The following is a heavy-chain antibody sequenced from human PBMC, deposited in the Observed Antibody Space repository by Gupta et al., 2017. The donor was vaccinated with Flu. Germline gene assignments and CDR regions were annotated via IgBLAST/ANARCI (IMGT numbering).Heavy chain of an antibody. J-gene: IGHJ4*02. CDR1: GFTFSEHY. CDR3: SRGETGPSPPGRNDC. V-gene: IGHV3-72*01. CDR2: IRNKANSYTT. Sequence: LVASGVGLVQLAGSIRRSCLVAGFTFSEHYMDWIRQAPGKGLEWVGRIRNKANSYTTEDAASVKDRFTITRDDSKSSLYLQMNSLKNEDTAVYYCSRGETGPSPPGRNDCWGQGTLVPFSS. D-gene: IGHD1-14*01.